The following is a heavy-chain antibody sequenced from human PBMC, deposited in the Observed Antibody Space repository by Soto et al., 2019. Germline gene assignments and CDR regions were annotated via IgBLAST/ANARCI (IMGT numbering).Heavy chain of an antibody. V-gene: IGHV3-30-3*01. D-gene: IGHD1-1*01. CDR3: ARDRLRYNWNDFPYYYYGMDV. J-gene: IGHJ6*02. CDR2: ISYDGSNK. CDR1: GFTFSSYA. Sequence: GGSLRLSCAASGFTFSSYAMHWVRQAQGKGLEWVAVISYDGSNKYYADSVKGRFTISRDNSKNTLYLQMNSLRAEDTAVYYCARDRLRYNWNDFPYYYYGMDVWGQGTTVTVSS.